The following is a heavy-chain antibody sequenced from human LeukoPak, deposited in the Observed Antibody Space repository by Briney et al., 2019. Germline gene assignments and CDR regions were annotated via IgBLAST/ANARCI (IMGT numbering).Heavy chain of an antibody. V-gene: IGHV4-4*02. J-gene: IGHJ4*02. CDR1: GGSVSSSNW. Sequence: SETLSLTCAVSGGSVSSSNWWSWIRQPPGKWLEWIGEIYHSGSTNYNPSLKSRVTISVDTSKNQFSLKLSSVTAADTAVYYCARDIAAAGTFFDYWGQGTLVTVSS. CDR2: IYHSGST. D-gene: IGHD6-13*01. CDR3: ARDIAAAGTFFDY.